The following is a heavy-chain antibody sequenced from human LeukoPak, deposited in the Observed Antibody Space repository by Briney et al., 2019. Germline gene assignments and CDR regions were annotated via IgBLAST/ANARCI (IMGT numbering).Heavy chain of an antibody. V-gene: IGHV4-34*01. Sequence: SETLSLTCSVSGGDITTSIRSIGSYYWSWLRQPPGKGLEWIGEINHSGSTNYNPSLKSRVTISVDTSKNQFSLKLSSVTAADTAVYYCARGRNFWSGQRFRNWFDPWGQGTLVTVSS. J-gene: IGHJ5*02. D-gene: IGHD3-3*01. CDR1: GGDITTSIRSIGSYY. CDR2: INHSGST. CDR3: ARGRNFWSGQRFRNWFDP.